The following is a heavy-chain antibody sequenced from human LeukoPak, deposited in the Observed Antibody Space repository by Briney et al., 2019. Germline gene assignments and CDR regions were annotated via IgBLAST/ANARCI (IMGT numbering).Heavy chain of an antibody. J-gene: IGHJ2*01. CDR3: ARDLDIAAAAAYWYFDL. D-gene: IGHD6-13*01. Sequence: ASVKVSCKASGYTFTRYYMHWVRQAPGQGLEWMGWINPNSGGTNYAQKFQGRVTMTRDTSISTAYMELSRLRSDDTAVYYCARDLDIAAAAAYWYFDLWGRGTLVTVSS. CDR2: INPNSGGT. CDR1: GYTFTRYY. V-gene: IGHV1-2*02.